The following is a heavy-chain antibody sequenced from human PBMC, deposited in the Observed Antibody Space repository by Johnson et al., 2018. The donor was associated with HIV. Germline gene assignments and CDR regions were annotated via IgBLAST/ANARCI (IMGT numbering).Heavy chain of an antibody. J-gene: IGHJ3*02. Sequence: QVQLVESGGGVVQPGGSLRLSCAASGFTFSAYAMYWVRQAPGKGLEWVAVVSYDGSNQYYADSVKGRFTISRDNSKNTLYLQMNSLRAEDTAVYYCARSAGLLGRAFDIWGQGTMVTVSS. D-gene: IGHD2-15*01. CDR3: ARSAGLLGRAFDI. CDR1: GFTFSAYA. V-gene: IGHV3-30*04. CDR2: VSYDGSNQ.